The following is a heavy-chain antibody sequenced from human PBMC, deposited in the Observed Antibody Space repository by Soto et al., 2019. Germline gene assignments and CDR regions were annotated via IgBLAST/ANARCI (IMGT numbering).Heavy chain of an antibody. J-gene: IGHJ4*02. Sequence: QVQLVQSGAEVKKPGSSVKVSCKASGGTSSSYAISWVRQAPGQGLEWMGVIIPIFGTSNYAQKFQGRVTVTADKSTSTAYMEMTSLRYEATAVYYCAREGWYGTQRYYFDVWGQGNMVTVSS. CDR3: AREGWYGTQRYYFDV. CDR1: GGTSSSYA. D-gene: IGHD2-15*01. V-gene: IGHV1-69*06. CDR2: IIPIFGTS.